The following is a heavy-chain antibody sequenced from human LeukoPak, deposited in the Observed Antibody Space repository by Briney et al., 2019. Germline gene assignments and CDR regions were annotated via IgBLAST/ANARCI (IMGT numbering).Heavy chain of an antibody. Sequence: PGGSLRLSCAASGFTFSSYSMNWVRQAPGKGLEWVSSISSSSSYIYYADSVKGRFTISRDNAKNSLYLQMNSLRAEDTAVYYCARDSFRGSSWRGDAFDIWGQGTMVTVSS. CDR1: GFTFSSYS. J-gene: IGHJ3*02. CDR3: ARDSFRGSSWRGDAFDI. V-gene: IGHV3-21*01. CDR2: ISSSSSYI. D-gene: IGHD6-13*01.